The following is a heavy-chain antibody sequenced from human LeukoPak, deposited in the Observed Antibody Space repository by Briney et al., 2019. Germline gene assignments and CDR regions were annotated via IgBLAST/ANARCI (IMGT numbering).Heavy chain of an antibody. CDR1: GFTFTSYA. CDR3: AKDGEYCGGDCYRGYFDY. J-gene: IGHJ4*02. CDR2: IRGSGGST. Sequence: GGSLRLSCAASGFTFTSYAMSWVRQAPGKGLEWVSAIRGSGGSTYYADSVKGRFTISRDNSKNTLYLQMNSLRAEDTAVYYCAKDGEYCGGDCYRGYFDYWGQGALVTVSS. V-gene: IGHV3-23*01. D-gene: IGHD2-21*02.